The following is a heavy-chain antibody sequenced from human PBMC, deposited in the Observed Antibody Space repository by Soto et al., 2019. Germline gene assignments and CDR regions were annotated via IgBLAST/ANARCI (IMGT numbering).Heavy chain of an antibody. Sequence: GGSLRLSCAASGFTFSSYAMHWVRQAPGKGLEWVAVISYDGSNKYYADSVKGRFTISRDNSKNTLYLQMNSLRAEDTAVYYCARDLTYIDLDYWGQGTLVTVSS. CDR3: ARDLTYIDLDY. CDR1: GFTFSSYA. CDR2: ISYDGSNK. D-gene: IGHD4-4*01. J-gene: IGHJ4*02. V-gene: IGHV3-30-3*01.